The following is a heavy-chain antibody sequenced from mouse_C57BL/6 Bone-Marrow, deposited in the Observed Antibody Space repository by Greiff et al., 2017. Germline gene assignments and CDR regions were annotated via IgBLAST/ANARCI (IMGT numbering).Heavy chain of an antibody. CDR3: ARTYYGSSPYYFDY. D-gene: IGHD1-1*01. CDR1: GFNIKNTY. CDR2: IDPANGNT. J-gene: IGHJ2*01. Sequence: DVQLQESVAELVRPGASVKLSCTASGFNIKNTYLHWVKQRPEQGLEWIGRIDPANGNTKYAPKFQGKATITADTSSTTAYLQLSSLSSEDTAIYYCARTYYGSSPYYFDYWGQGTTLTVSS. V-gene: IGHV14-3*01.